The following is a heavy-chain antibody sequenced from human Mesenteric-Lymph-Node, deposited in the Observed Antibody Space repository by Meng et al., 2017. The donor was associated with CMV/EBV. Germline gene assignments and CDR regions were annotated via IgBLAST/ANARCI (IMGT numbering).Heavy chain of an antibody. CDR1: GFTFSLYG. D-gene: IGHD1-26*01. J-gene: IGHJ4*02. V-gene: IGHV3-30*19. Sequence: GESLKISCAASGFTFSLYGMHWVRQAPGEGLEWVALISYDETYKYYADSVKGRFTISRDNSKNTLYLQMNSLRAEDTAVYYCARVRWELLYSDYWGQGALVTVSS. CDR2: ISYDETYK. CDR3: ARVRWELLYSDY.